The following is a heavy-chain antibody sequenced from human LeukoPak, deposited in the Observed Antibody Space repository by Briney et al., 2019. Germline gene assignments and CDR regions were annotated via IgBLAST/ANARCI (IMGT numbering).Heavy chain of an antibody. Sequence: GGSLRLSCAASGFTFSSYWMHWVRQAPGKGLVWVSRINSDGSSTSYADSVKGRFTISRDNAKNTLYLQMSSLRAEDTAVYYCARVLAVAGNAFDIWGQGTMVTVSS. V-gene: IGHV3-74*01. CDR3: ARVLAVAGNAFDI. J-gene: IGHJ3*02. CDR2: INSDGSST. CDR1: GFTFSSYW. D-gene: IGHD6-19*01.